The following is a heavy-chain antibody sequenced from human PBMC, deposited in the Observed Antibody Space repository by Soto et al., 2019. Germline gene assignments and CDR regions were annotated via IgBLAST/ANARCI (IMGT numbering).Heavy chain of an antibody. CDR2: MYAGGTT. CDR3: AREFRDGSNTRLAFDP. V-gene: IGHV3-66*01. J-gene: IGHJ5*02. Sequence: GGSLRLSCAASGFTVSSSYMTGVRHIPGKGLEWVSVMYAGGTTYYANSVKGRFTFSRDNSKNMMYLQMNNLRAEDTAMYYCAREFRDGSNTRLAFDPWGQGTLVTVSS. D-gene: IGHD6-6*01. CDR1: GFTVSSSY.